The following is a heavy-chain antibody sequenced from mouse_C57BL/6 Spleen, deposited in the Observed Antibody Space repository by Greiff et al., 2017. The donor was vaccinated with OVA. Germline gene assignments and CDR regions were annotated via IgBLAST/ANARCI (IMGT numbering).Heavy chain of an antibody. Sequence: EVMLVESGGGLVQPGGSLKLSCAASGFTFSDYYMYWVRQTPEKRLEWVAYISNGGGSTYYPDTVKGRFTISRDNAKNTLYLQMSRLKSEDTAMYYCARHGLRSGYAMDYWGQGTSVTVSS. D-gene: IGHD1-1*01. CDR1: GFTFSDYY. CDR3: ARHGLRSGYAMDY. V-gene: IGHV5-12*01. J-gene: IGHJ4*01. CDR2: ISNGGGST.